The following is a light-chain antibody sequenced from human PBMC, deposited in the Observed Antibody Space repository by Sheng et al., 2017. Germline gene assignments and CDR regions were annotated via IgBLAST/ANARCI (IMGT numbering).Light chain of an antibody. CDR3: QQYNNLPFT. Sequence: DIQMTQSPSSLSAFVGDRVTITCQASQDIHNSLNWYQHKPGKAPKLLIYDASNLETGVPSRVSGSGSGTDFTFTISSLQPEDIATYYCQQYNNLPFTFGPGTKVGYQT. CDR2: DAS. V-gene: IGKV1-33*01. CDR1: QDIHNS. J-gene: IGKJ3*01.